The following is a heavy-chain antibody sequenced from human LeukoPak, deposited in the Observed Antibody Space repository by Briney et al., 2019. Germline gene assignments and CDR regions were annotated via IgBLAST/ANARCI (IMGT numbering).Heavy chain of an antibody. Sequence: GGSLRLSCAASGFTVSSNYMSWVRQAPGKGLEWVSVIYSGGSTYYADSVKGRLTISRDNAKNSLYLQMNSLRAEDTAVYYCARDTYSRWQTDYWGQGTLVTVSS. CDR1: GFTVSSNY. D-gene: IGHD4-23*01. CDR2: IYSGGST. V-gene: IGHV3-53*01. CDR3: ARDTYSRWQTDY. J-gene: IGHJ4*02.